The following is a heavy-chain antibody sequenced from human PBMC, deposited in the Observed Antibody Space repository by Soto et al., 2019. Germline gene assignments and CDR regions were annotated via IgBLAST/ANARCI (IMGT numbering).Heavy chain of an antibody. V-gene: IGHV1-18*01. D-gene: IGHD6-13*01. CDR3: ARDTAAAGIFDY. Sequence: QVQLVQSGAEVKRPGASVKVSCKASGCTFTSYGIRWVRQAPGQGLEWMGWISAYNGNTNYAQKLQGRVTMPTDTSTSTAYMELRSLRSDDTAVYYCARDTAAAGIFDYWGQGTLVTVSS. CDR2: ISAYNGNT. CDR1: GCTFTSYG. J-gene: IGHJ4*02.